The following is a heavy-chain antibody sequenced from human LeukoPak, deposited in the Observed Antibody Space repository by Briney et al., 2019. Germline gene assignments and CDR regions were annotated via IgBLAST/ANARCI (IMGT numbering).Heavy chain of an antibody. D-gene: IGHD2-21*02. CDR3: AKKGRQVVTPLDY. CDR1: GFTFSSYA. CDR2: ISGSGGST. Sequence: GGSLRLSCAASGFTFSSYAMSWVRQAPGKGLEWVSAISGSGGSTCYADSVKGRFTISRDNSKNTLYLQMNSLRAEDTAVYYCAKKGRQVVTPLDYWGQGTLVTVSS. J-gene: IGHJ4*02. V-gene: IGHV3-23*01.